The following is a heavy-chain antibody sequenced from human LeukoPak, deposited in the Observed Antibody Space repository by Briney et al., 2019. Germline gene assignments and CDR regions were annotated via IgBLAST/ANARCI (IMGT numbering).Heavy chain of an antibody. CDR3: ARELLYSSSWYDPFDY. CDR2: LYTSGST. Sequence: SQTLSLTCTVSGGSISSGSYYWSWIRQPAGKGLEWIGRLYTSGSTNYNPSPKSRVTISVDTSKNQFSLKLSSVTAADTAVYYCARELLYSSSWYDPFDYWGQGTLVTVSS. CDR1: GGSISSGSYY. J-gene: IGHJ4*02. V-gene: IGHV4-61*02. D-gene: IGHD6-13*01.